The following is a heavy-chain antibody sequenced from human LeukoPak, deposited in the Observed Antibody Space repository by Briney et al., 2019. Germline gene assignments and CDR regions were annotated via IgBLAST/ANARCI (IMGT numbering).Heavy chain of an antibody. D-gene: IGHD5-18*01. CDR1: GYTFTSYG. J-gene: IGHJ4*02. Sequence: ASVKVSCKASGYTFTSYGISWVRQAPGQGLEWMGWINAYDGNTNYAQKLQGRVTMTTGTSTSTAYMELRSLRSDDTAVYYCARGGEVQLWPDYWGQGTLVTVSS. CDR3: ARGGEVQLWPDY. V-gene: IGHV1-18*01. CDR2: INAYDGNT.